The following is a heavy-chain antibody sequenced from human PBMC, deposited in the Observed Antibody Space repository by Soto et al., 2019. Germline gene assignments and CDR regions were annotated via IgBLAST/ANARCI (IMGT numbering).Heavy chain of an antibody. Sequence: QVQLVQSGAEVKKPGASVKVSCKASGYTFTSYGISWVRQAPGQGLEWMGWISAYNGNTNYAQKLQGRVTMTTDTSTSTAHMELRSLRSDDTAVYYCARDLFRYYDYVWGSYRSHYFDYWGQGTLVTVSS. CDR2: ISAYNGNT. D-gene: IGHD3-16*02. V-gene: IGHV1-18*01. CDR1: GYTFTSYG. J-gene: IGHJ4*02. CDR3: ARDLFRYYDYVWGSYRSHYFDY.